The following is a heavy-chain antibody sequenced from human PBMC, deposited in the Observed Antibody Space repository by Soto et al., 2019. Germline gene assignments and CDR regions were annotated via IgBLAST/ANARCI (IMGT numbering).Heavy chain of an antibody. Sequence: PGESLKISWKGSGYKPSTWHNFTSYWIAWVRQMPGEGLEWMGIIYPGDSDTRYSPSFQGQVTISADKSISTAYLQWSSLKASDTAMYYCARHVPNMIPYGMDVWGPGTTVTVSS. CDR1: GYKPSTWHNFTSYW. CDR2: IYPGDSDT. CDR3: ARHVPNMIPYGMDV. J-gene: IGHJ6*02. V-gene: IGHV5-51*01. D-gene: IGHD3-16*01.